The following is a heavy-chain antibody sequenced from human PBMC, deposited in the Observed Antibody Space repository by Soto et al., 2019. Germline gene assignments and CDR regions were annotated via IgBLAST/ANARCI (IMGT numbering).Heavy chain of an antibody. V-gene: IGHV3-23*01. J-gene: IGHJ3*02. CDR2: ISGRGGST. D-gene: IGHD4-17*01. CDR1: GFTFSSYA. Sequence: EVQLLESGGGLVQPGGSLRLSCAASGFTFSSYAMSWVRQAPGKGLEWVSAISGRGGSTYYADSVKGRFTISRDNSKTTLYLHMNSLRAEDTAVYYCAKDGELDYGDKNAVDAFDIWGQGTMVTVSS. CDR3: AKDGELDYGDKNAVDAFDI.